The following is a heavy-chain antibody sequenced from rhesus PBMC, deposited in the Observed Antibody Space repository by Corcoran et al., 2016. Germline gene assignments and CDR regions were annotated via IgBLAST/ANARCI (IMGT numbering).Heavy chain of an antibody. J-gene: IGHJ4*01. CDR1: GFTFRSYG. V-gene: IGHV3S5*01. CDR2: ISNGSSST. Sequence: EVQLVESGGGLVQPGGSLRLSCAASGFTFRSYGMSWVRQAPGKGLDWVSYISNGSSSTYYADSVKGLFTISRDNSKNTLSLQMNSLRAEDTAVYYCAKDRPYYYDSGFYFDYWGQGVLVTVSS. D-gene: IGHD3-28*01. CDR3: AKDRPYYYDSGFYFDY.